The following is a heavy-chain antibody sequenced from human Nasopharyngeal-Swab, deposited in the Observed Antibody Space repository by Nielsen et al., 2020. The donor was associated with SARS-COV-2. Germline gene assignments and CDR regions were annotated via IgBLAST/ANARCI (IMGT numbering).Heavy chain of an antibody. Sequence: SETLSLTCAVYGGSFSGYYWSWIRQPPGEGLEWIGEINHSGRPNYNPSLKSRVTISVDTSKNQFSLKLSSVTAADTAVYYCARGGRITIFGVVIKGLYFDYWGQGTLVTVSS. CDR3: ARGGRITIFGVVIKGLYFDY. D-gene: IGHD3-3*01. CDR1: GGSFSGYY. V-gene: IGHV4-34*01. J-gene: IGHJ4*02. CDR2: INHSGRP.